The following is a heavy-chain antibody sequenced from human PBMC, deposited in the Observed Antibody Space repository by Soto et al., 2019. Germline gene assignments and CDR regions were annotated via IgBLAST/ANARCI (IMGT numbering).Heavy chain of an antibody. Sequence: GESLKISCKGSTYTFNNYWIGWVRQMPGKGLEWMGIIYPDDYSTRYSPSFQGQVTSSADKSISTAYLQWSSLKVSDTATYYCARQFCSRISCYTKVGWFDRWGQGTLVTVSS. V-gene: IGHV5-51*01. CDR3: ARQFCSRISCYTKVGWFDR. CDR2: IYPDDYST. D-gene: IGHD2-2*02. CDR1: TYTFNNYW. J-gene: IGHJ5*02.